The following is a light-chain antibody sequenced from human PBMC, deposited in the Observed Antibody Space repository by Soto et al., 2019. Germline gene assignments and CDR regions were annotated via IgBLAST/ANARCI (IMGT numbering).Light chain of an antibody. Sequence: DIQMTQSPSSLSASVGDRVAITCRASQNIINYLNWYQQKPGKAPQLLIYVASRLESGVPSRFSGSGSGTDFTLTISSLQPEDVATYYCQKCKIAPFTFGGGTKVDIK. CDR2: VAS. CDR3: QKCKIAPFT. V-gene: IGKV1-39*01. J-gene: IGKJ4*01. CDR1: QNIINY.